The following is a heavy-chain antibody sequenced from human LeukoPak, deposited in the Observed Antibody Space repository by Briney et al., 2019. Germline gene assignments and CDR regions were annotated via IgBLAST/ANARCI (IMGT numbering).Heavy chain of an antibody. D-gene: IGHD3-16*01. V-gene: IGHV3-11*04. Sequence: PGGSLRLSCAASGFTFSDYYMSWIRQAPGKGLEWVSYISSSGSTMYYADSVKGRFTISRDNAKNSLYLQMNSLRAEDTAVYYCARDIRRLWGVFDYWGQGTLVTVSS. J-gene: IGHJ4*02. CDR2: ISSSGSTM. CDR3: ARDIRRLWGVFDY. CDR1: GFTFSDYY.